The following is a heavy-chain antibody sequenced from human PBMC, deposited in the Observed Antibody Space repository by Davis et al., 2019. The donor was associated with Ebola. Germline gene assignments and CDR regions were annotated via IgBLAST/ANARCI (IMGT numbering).Heavy chain of an antibody. V-gene: IGHV3-74*01. CDR3: VRGGSPTAY. Sequence: GESLKISCAASGFTFSNYWMHWVRQAPGKGLVYVSRISSDGGITSYADSVKGRFTISRDNAKSSLYLQMNSLRAEDTAVFYCVRGGSPTAYWGQGTPVTVSS. CDR2: ISSDGGIT. J-gene: IGHJ1*01. CDR1: GFTFSNYW.